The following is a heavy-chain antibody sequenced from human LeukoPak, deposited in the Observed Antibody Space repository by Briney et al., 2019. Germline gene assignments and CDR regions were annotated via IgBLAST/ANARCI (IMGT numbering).Heavy chain of an antibody. CDR2: IYSSGKI. CDR1: GDFISSSIYY. D-gene: IGHD3-3*01. J-gene: IGHJ4*02. CDR3: ARGSRIWSFDY. Sequence: PSETLSLTCIVSGDFISSSIYYWAWIRQPPGKGLEWIGSIYSSGKIYYNLSLKSRVTISVDTSKNHFSLNLTSVTAADTAVYYCARGSRIWSFDYWGQGTLVTVSS. V-gene: IGHV4-39*07.